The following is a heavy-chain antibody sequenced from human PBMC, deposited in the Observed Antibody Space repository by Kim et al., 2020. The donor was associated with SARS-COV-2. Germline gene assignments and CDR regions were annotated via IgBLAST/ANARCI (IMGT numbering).Heavy chain of an antibody. CDR3: ARDPQGGLLFDY. V-gene: IGHV3-33*05. CDR2: ISYDGSNK. J-gene: IGHJ4*02. CDR1: GFTFSSYG. D-gene: IGHD3-16*01. Sequence: GGSLRLSCAASGFTFSSYGMHWVRQAPGKGLEWVAVISYDGSNKYYADSVKGRFTISRDNSKNTLYLQMNSLRAEDTAVYYCARDPQGGLLFDYWGQGTL.